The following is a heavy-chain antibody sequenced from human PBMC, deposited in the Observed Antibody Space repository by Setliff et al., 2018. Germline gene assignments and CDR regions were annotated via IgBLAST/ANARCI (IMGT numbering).Heavy chain of an antibody. CDR3: ARDRGGASTRDH. CDR2: ISTDDGDT. J-gene: IGHJ4*02. V-gene: IGHV1-18*01. D-gene: IGHD1-26*01. CDR1: GYTFTTHG. Sequence: ASVKVSCKASGYTFTTHGISWVRQAPGQGLEWMGWISTDDGDTNFAQKFQGRVTLTTDTSTGTAYMELSSLRAEDTAIYYCARDRGGASTRDHWGQGTLVTVSS.